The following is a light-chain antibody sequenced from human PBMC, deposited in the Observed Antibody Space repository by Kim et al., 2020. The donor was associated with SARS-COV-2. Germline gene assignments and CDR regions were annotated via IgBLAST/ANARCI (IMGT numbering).Light chain of an antibody. J-gene: IGKJ2*01. V-gene: IGKV3-20*01. CDR1: QSVDSNY. CDR3: QQYGSSPYT. Sequence: WSPGERATLSGRASQSVDSNYLAWFQQKPGQAPRLLIYVASSRATGIPDRFSGSGSGTDFTLTISRLEPEDFAVYYCQQYGSSPYTFGQGTKLEI. CDR2: VAS.